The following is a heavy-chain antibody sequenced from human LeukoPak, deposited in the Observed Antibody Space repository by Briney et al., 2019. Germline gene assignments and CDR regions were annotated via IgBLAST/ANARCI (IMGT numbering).Heavy chain of an antibody. CDR3: ATDPRRGVYYMDV. J-gene: IGHJ6*03. D-gene: IGHD3-10*01. V-gene: IGHV1-24*01. Sequence: VASVKVSCKVSGYTLTELSMHWVRQAPGKGVEWVGGFDPEDGETIYAQKFQGRVTMTEDTSTDTAYMELSSLRSEDTAVYYRATDPRRGVYYMDVWGKGTTVTVSS. CDR1: GYTLTELS. CDR2: FDPEDGET.